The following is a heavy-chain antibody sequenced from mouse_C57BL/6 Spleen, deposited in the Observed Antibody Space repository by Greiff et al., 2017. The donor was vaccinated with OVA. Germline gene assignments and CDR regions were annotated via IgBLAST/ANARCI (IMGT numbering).Heavy chain of an antibody. Sequence: EVQLQESGAELVRPGASVKLSCTASGFNIKDDYMHWVKQRPEQGLEWIGWIDPENGDTEYASKFQGKATITADTSSNTAYLQLSSLTSEDTAVYYCTTPHYYGSSYGYFDYWGQGTTLTVSS. D-gene: IGHD1-1*01. CDR3: TTPHYYGSSYGYFDY. J-gene: IGHJ2*01. V-gene: IGHV14-4*01. CDR2: IDPENGDT. CDR1: GFNIKDDY.